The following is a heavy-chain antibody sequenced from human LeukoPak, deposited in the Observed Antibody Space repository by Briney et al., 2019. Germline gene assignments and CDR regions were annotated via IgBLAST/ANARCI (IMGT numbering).Heavy chain of an antibody. D-gene: IGHD2-15*01. CDR2: VSHTGDT. Sequence: PSETLSLTCAVYGDSFTYYHWTWIRQSPGRGLEWIGEVSHTGDTDYNPSLKNRLTISIDTSNKQFSLRLTSVTAADTAVCYCARTPGAFDFWGQGTLVTVSS. J-gene: IGHJ4*02. V-gene: IGHV4-34*01. CDR1: GDSFTYYH. CDR3: ARTPGAFDF.